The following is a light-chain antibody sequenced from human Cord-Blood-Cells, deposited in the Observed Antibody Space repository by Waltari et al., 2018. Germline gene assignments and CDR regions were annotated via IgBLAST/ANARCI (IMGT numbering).Light chain of an antibody. CDR1: RSDVGGYNY. CDR3: SSYTSSSTL. J-gene: IGLJ2*01. V-gene: IGLV2-14*01. Sequence: QSALTQPASVSGSPGQSITISCTGPRSDVGGYNYVSWYQQHPGKAPKLMIYDISNRPSGVSNRCSGSKSGNTASLTISGLQAEDEADYYCSSYTSSSTLFGGGTKLTVL. CDR2: DIS.